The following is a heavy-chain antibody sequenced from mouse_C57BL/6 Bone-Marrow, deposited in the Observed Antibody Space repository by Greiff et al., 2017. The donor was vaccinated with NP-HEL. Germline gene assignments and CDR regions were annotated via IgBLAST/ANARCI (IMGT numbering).Heavy chain of an antibody. CDR3: TTATVEDYYAMDY. V-gene: IGHV14-4*01. CDR2: IDPENGDT. D-gene: IGHD1-1*01. Sequence: EVKLQESGAELVRPGASVKLSCTASGFNIKDDYMHWVKQRPEQGLEWIGWIDPENGDTEYASKFQGKATITADTSSNTAYLQLSSLTSEDTAVYYCTTATVEDYYAMDYWGQGTSVTVSS. J-gene: IGHJ4*01. CDR1: GFNIKDDY.